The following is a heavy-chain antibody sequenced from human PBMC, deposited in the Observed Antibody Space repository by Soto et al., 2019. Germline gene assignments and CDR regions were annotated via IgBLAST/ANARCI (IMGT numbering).Heavy chain of an antibody. D-gene: IGHD2-8*01. V-gene: IGHV4-34*01. CDR1: GGSFSGYY. Sequence: SETLSLTCAVYGGSFSGYYWSWIRQPPGKGLEWIGEINHSGSTNYNPSLKSRVTISVDTSKNQFSLKLSSVTAADTAVYYCARTRWSIKWVVDYWGQGTLVTVSS. CDR2: INHSGST. J-gene: IGHJ4*02. CDR3: ARTRWSIKWVVDY.